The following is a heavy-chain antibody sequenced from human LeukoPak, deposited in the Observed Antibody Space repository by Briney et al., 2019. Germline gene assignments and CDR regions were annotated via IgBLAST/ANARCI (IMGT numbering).Heavy chain of an antibody. CDR3: AKVKPYWYFDL. CDR1: GFTFSAYA. CDR2: IGSDNKP. J-gene: IGHJ2*01. Sequence: GGSLRLSCEASGFTFSAYAMTWVRQAPGKGLEWVSSIGSDNKPHYSESVKGRFAISRDNSKSMLFLQLNSLRAEDTAVYYCAKVKPYWYFDLWGRGTLVTVSS. V-gene: IGHV3-23*05.